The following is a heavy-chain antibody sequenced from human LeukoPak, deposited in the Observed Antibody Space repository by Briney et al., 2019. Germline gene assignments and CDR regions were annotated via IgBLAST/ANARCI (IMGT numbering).Heavy chain of an antibody. CDR3: ARQAWNYFDY. D-gene: IGHD1-1*01. V-gene: IGHV4-59*08. CDR2: NYYSGSA. Sequence: SETLSLTCTVSGGSISSYYWSWIRQPPGKGLEWIGYNYYSGSANYNPSLKSRVTISVDTSKNQFSLKLSSVTATDTAVYYCARQAWNYFDYWGQGTLVTVSS. J-gene: IGHJ4*02. CDR1: GGSISSYY.